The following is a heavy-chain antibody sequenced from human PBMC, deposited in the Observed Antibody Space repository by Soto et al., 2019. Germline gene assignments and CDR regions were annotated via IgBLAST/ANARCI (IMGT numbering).Heavy chain of an antibody. CDR3: ARDLGLSSSWLRDWFDP. J-gene: IGHJ5*02. D-gene: IGHD6-13*01. V-gene: IGHV3-7*01. CDR2: IKQDGSEK. Sequence: GGSLRLSCAASGFTFSSYWMSWVRQAPGKGLEWVANIKQDGSEKYYVDSVKGRFTISRDNAKNSLYLQMNSLRAEDTAVYYCARDLGLSSSWLRDWFDPWGQGTLVTVSS. CDR1: GFTFSSYW.